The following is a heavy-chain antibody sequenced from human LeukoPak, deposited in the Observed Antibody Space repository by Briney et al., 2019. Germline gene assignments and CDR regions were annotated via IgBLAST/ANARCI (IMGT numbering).Heavy chain of an antibody. CDR1: GFTFDDYA. CDR3: ASLRLKSKAVTQIEEDY. D-gene: IGHD1-14*01. V-gene: IGHV3-9*03. J-gene: IGHJ4*02. CDR2: ISWNSGSI. Sequence: GGSLRLSCAASGFTFDDYAMHWVRQAPGKGLEWVSGISWNSGSIGYADSVKGRFTISRDNAKNSLYLQMNSLRAEDMALYYCASLRLKSKAVTQIEEDYWGQGTLVTVSS.